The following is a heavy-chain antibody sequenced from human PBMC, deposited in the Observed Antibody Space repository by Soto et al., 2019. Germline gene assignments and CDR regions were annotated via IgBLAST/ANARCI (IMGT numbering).Heavy chain of an antibody. CDR1: GFTLSSRW. CDR2: VNWNGGST. Sequence: GGSLRLSCVVSGFTLSSRWMHWVRQTPGKGLVWVSGVNWNGGSTGYADSVKGRFTISRDNAKNSLYLQMNSLRAEDTAFYYCVRGASLNFDHWGQGTLVTVSS. D-gene: IGHD1-26*01. CDR3: VRGASLNFDH. J-gene: IGHJ4*02. V-gene: IGHV3-20*04.